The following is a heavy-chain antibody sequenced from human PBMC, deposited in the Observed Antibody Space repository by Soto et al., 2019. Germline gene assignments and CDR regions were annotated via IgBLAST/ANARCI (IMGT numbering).Heavy chain of an antibody. CDR2: ISWNSGSI. CDR3: AKDIGIADQPDYYYYGIDV. J-gene: IGHJ6*02. D-gene: IGHD2-21*01. CDR1: GFTFDDYA. Sequence: EVQLVESGGGLVQPGRSLRLSCAASGFTFDDYAMHWVRQAPGKGLEWVSGISWNSGSIGYADSVKGRFTISRDNAKNSLYLQMNSLRAEDTGLSYCAKDIGIADQPDYYYYGIDVWGQGTTVTVSS. V-gene: IGHV3-9*01.